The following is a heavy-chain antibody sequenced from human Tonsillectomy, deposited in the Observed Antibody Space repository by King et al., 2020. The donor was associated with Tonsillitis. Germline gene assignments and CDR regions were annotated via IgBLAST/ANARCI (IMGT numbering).Heavy chain of an antibody. V-gene: IGHV4-39*01. CDR1: GGSISSSSYY. CDR2: IYYSGST. Sequence: QLQESGPGLVKPSETLSLTCTVSGGSISSSSYYWGWIRQPPGKGLEWIGSIYYSGSTYYNPSLKSRVTISVDTSKNQFSLKLSSVTAADTAVYYCAILNCWYGYYFDYWGQGTLVTVS. J-gene: IGHJ4*02. CDR3: AILNCWYGYYFDY. D-gene: IGHD6-13*01.